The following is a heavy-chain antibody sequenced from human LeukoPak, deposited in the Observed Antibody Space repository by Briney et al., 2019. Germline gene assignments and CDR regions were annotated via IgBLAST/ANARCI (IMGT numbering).Heavy chain of an antibody. J-gene: IGHJ4*02. CDR1: GFTVSSNY. D-gene: IGHD3-22*01. Sequence: GGSLRLSCAASGFTVSSNYMSWVRQAPGKGLEWVSIIYSDGSTYYADSVKGRFTISRDNSKNTLYLQMNSLRAEDTAVYYCARRYYDSSGYILAFDYWGQGTLVTVSS. CDR3: ARRYYDSSGYILAFDY. V-gene: IGHV3-66*04. CDR2: IYSDGST.